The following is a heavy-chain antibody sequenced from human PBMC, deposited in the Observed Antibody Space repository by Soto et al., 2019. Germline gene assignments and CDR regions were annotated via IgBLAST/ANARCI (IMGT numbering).Heavy chain of an antibody. CDR2: ISCKGSHK. CDR3: AKDFELPDGDYYHYGMDV. D-gene: IGHD1-7*01. Sequence: QVQLVESGGGVVQSGGSLRLSCLASGFDFSSHGMYWVRQAPGRGLEWVALISCKGSHKFYVDSLKGRFTISRDTSKHPLYLHMSGLRPEDTALYYCAKDFELPDGDYYHYGMDVWGQGTTVSVSS. V-gene: IGHV3-30*18. J-gene: IGHJ6*02. CDR1: GFDFSSHG.